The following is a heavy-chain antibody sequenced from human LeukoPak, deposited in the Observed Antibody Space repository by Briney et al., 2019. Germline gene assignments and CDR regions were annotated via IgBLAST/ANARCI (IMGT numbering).Heavy chain of an antibody. CDR2: IRSNSDGGTI. J-gene: IGHJ5*02. V-gene: IGHV3-15*07. Sequence: GGSLRLSCATSGFTFSNAWMDWVRQAPGKGLEWVGRIRSNSDGGTIDYAAPVKGRFTLSRDDSKTTLYLQMNSLQTEDTAVYYCATDFYDSTWGQGTLVTVSS. D-gene: IGHD3-22*01. CDR1: GFTFSNAW. CDR3: ATDFYDST.